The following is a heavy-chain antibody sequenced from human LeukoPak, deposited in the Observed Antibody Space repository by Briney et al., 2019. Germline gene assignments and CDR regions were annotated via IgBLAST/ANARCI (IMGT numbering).Heavy chain of an antibody. D-gene: IGHD6-13*01. CDR3: AKDGYSSSPNWFDP. CDR1: GFTFSSYA. CDR2: ISGSGGST. V-gene: IGHV3-23*01. J-gene: IGHJ5*02. Sequence: GGSLRLSCAASGFTFSSYAMSWVRQDPGKGLEWVSAISGSGGSTYYADSVKGRFTISRDNSKNTLYLQMNSLRAEDTAVYYCAKDGYSSSPNWFDPWGQGTLVTVSP.